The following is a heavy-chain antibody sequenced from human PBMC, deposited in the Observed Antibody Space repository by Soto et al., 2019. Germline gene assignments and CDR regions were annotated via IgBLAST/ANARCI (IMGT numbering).Heavy chain of an antibody. D-gene: IGHD5-12*01. CDR3: ARGRGYSYGLDP. J-gene: IGHJ5*02. CDR1: GDSISSVYNY. CDR2: ISYSGTT. Sequence: SETLSLTCTVSGDSISSVYNYWSWLRQPPGEGLEWIGFISYSGTTSYSPSLKSRLAISLDTSKNQFSLSLTSVTTADTAVYYCARGRGYSYGLDPWGQGTLVTVS. V-gene: IGHV4-30-4*01.